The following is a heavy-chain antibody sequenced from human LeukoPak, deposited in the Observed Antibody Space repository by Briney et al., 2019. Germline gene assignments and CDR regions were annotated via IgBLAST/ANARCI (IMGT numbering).Heavy chain of an antibody. CDR1: GYTFTSYY. J-gene: IGHJ6*03. CDR2: INPSGGST. Sequence: ASVKVSCKAPGYTFTSYYMHWVRQAPGQGLEWMGIINPSGGSTSYAQKFQGRVTMTRDTSTSTVYMELSSLRSEDTAVYYCARGGVLAARRYYYYMDVWGKGTTVTVSS. CDR3: ARGGVLAARRYYYYMDV. V-gene: IGHV1-46*01. D-gene: IGHD6-6*01.